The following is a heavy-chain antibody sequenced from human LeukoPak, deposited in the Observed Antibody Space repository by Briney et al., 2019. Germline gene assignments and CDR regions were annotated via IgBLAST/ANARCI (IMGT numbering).Heavy chain of an antibody. CDR2: IKQDGSQI. V-gene: IGHV3-7*01. Sequence: PGGSLRLSCATSGFTFSSYWMSWVRRAPGKGLEWVAKIKQDGSQIFYVDSVKGRFTISRDTAKNSLSLQMNSLRAEDTAVYYCAREYCSGTSCYGYFDYWGQGTPVSVSS. J-gene: IGHJ4*02. D-gene: IGHD2-2*01. CDR1: GFTFSSYW. CDR3: AREYCSGTSCYGYFDY.